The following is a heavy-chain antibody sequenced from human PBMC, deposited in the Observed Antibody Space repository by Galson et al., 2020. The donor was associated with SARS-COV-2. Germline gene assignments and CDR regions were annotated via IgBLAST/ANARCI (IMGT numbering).Heavy chain of an antibody. CDR2: IIYSGGST. J-gene: IGHJ4*02. Sequence: GGSLRLSCAASGLTLSYYAMSWVRQAPGKGLEWVPIIYSGGSTYYADTVKGRFTISRDNSKNTLYLQVNSLRAEDTAVYYCAKDFDSYYFDYWGQGTLVTVSS. CDR1: GLTLSYYA. V-gene: IGHV3-23*03. CDR3: AKDFDSYYFDY. D-gene: IGHD3-9*01.